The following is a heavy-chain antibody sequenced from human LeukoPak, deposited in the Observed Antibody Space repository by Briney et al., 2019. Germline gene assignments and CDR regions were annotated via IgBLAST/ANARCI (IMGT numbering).Heavy chain of an antibody. D-gene: IGHD3-3*01. CDR2: INHSGST. J-gene: IGHJ4*02. CDR3: ARGRLLRFLEWSKFDY. CDR1: GGSFSGYY. V-gene: IGHV4-34*01. Sequence: SETLTLTCAVDGGSFSGYYWSWIRQPPGKGLEWIGEINHSGSTNYNPSLKSRVTISVDTSKNQFSLKLSSVTAADTAVYYCARGRLLRFLEWSKFDYWGQGTLVTVSS.